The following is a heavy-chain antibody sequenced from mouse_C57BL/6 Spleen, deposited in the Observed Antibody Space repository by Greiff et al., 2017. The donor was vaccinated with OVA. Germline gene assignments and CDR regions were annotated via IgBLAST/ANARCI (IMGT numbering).Heavy chain of an antibody. Sequence: EVQLQQSGGGLVKPGGSLKLSCAASGFTFSDYGMHWVRQAPEKGLEWVAYISSGSSTIYYADTVKGRFTISRDNAKNTLFLQMTSLRSEDTAMYYCARLGRRDYYAMDYWGQGTSVTVSS. D-gene: IGHD4-1*01. CDR3: ARLGRRDYYAMDY. CDR2: ISSGSSTI. V-gene: IGHV5-17*01. CDR1: GFTFSDYG. J-gene: IGHJ4*01.